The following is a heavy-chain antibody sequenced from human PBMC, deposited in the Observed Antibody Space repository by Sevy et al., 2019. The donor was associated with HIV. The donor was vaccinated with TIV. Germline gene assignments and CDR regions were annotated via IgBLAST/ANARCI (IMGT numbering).Heavy chain of an antibody. J-gene: IGHJ3*02. CDR1: GGSISSYY. V-gene: IGHV4-4*07. CDR2: IYTSGST. D-gene: IGHD3-10*01. Sequence: SETLSLTCTVSGGSISSYYWSWIRQPAGKGLEWIGRIYTSGSTNYNPSLKSRVTMSVDTSKNQFSLKLDSVTAAVTAVYYGARDPTTGTEGENAFDIWGQGTMVTVSS. CDR3: ARDPTTGTEGENAFDI.